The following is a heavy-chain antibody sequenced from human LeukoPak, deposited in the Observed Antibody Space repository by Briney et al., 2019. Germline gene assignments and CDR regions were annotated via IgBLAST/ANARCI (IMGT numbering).Heavy chain of an antibody. J-gene: IGHJ4*02. V-gene: IGHV3-21*04. Sequence: GGSLRLSCAASGFTFSSYTMNWVRQAPRKGPEWVSSITSSSSYIYYADSVKGRFTISRGNSKNTLYLQMNSLRAEDTAVYYCAKDPGYCSGGSCYPPDYWGQGTLVTVSP. CDR2: ITSSSSYI. CDR1: GFTFSSYT. CDR3: AKDPGYCSGGSCYPPDY. D-gene: IGHD2-15*01.